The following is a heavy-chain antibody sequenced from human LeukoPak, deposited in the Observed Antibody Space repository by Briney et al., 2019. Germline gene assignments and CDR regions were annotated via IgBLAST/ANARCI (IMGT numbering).Heavy chain of an antibody. CDR2: IYYGGST. CDR3: ARCVPATASRGDWFDP. CDR1: GGSISSGDYY. J-gene: IGHJ5*02. Sequence: SETLSLTCTVSGGSISSGDYYWSWIRQPPGKGLEWIGYIYYGGSTYYNPSLKSRVTISVDTSKNQFSLKLSSVTAADTAVYYCARCVPATASRGDWFDPWGQGTLVTVSS. D-gene: IGHD2-2*01. V-gene: IGHV4-30-4*01.